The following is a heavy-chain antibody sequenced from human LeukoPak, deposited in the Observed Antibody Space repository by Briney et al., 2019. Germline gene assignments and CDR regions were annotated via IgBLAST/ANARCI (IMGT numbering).Heavy chain of an antibody. D-gene: IGHD1-26*01. CDR2: MDYSGST. CDR1: GASISSSSYY. J-gene: IGHJ1*01. V-gene: IGHV4-39*01. CDR3: AGYSGSHLGAGAEYFQH. Sequence: SETLSLTCTVSGASISSSSYYWAWIRQPPGKGLEWIGSMDYSGSTYYKPSLKSRVTISIDTSKNQFSLKLSSVTAADTAVYYCAGYSGSHLGAGAEYFQHWGQGTLVTVSS.